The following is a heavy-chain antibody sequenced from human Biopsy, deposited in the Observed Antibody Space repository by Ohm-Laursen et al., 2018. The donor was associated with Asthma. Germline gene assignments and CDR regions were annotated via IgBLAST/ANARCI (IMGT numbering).Heavy chain of an antibody. CDR3: AREGVAGTHIED. V-gene: IGHV3-7*01. CDR2: ITGDGSQK. D-gene: IGHD6-19*01. J-gene: IGHJ4*02. Sequence: SLRLSCAAPGFTFGNFWMSWGRQTPGKGLEWVATITGDGSQKFYVDSVTGRFTISRDNSKNSLYLQMNSLTAEDTAVYYCAREGVAGTHIEDWGQGTLVTVSS. CDR1: GFTFGNFW.